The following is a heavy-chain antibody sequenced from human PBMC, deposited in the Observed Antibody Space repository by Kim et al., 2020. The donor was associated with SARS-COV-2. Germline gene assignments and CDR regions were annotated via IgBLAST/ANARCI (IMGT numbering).Heavy chain of an antibody. CDR1: GFTFSNAW. CDR2: IKSKTDGGTT. Sequence: GGSLRLSCAASGFTFSNAWMSWVRQAPGKGLEWVGRIKSKTDGGTTDYAAPVKGRFTISRDDSKNTLYLQMNSLKTEDTAVYYCTTGYLYAPGYFDYWGQGTLVTVSS. CDR3: TTGYLYAPGYFDY. V-gene: IGHV3-15*01. J-gene: IGHJ4*02. D-gene: IGHD4-17*01.